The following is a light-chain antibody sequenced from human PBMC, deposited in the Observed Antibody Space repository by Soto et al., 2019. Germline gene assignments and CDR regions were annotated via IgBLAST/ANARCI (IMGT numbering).Light chain of an antibody. J-gene: IGKJ4*01. Sequence: EIVLTQSPATLSLSPGERVTLSCRASQSISGFLGWYQQKPGQAPRLLIYDACNRATGIPVRFSGSGSGTDYTLTISILEPEDFAIYYCQQRYTWPLTFGGGTKVEI. CDR2: DAC. V-gene: IGKV3-11*01. CDR3: QQRYTWPLT. CDR1: QSISGF.